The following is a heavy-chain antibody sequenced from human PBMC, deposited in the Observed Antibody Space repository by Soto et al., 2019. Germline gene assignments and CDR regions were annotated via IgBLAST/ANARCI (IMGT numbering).Heavy chain of an antibody. D-gene: IGHD1-26*01. CDR3: SRWLDSGKFYACES. CDR1: GDSIMRDSYY. V-gene: IGHV4-31*03. J-gene: IGHJ4*02. Sequence: QVQLQESGPGLVKPSQTLSLTCTVSGDSIMRDSYYWNWIRRHPGKGLEWIGYIYYSGTTAYNPSLKTRVTISPDTSKNQFSLNLSSVTAADTAVYYCSRWLDSGKFYACESWCRGTKVTVSS. CDR2: IYYSGTT.